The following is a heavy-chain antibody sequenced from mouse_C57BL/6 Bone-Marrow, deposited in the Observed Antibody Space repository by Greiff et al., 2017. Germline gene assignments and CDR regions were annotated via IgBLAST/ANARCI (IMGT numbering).Heavy chain of an antibody. V-gene: IGHV5-9*01. D-gene: IGHD1-1*01. CDR3: SRQVTTVLATKYFDV. CDR1: GFTFSSYT. CDR2: LSGGGGNT. Sequence: VQLKESGGGLVKPGGSLKLSCAASGFTFSSYTMSWVRQTPEKRLQWVAALSGGGGNTYYPDRVKGRFTISRDNDKNILYLQMSSLRSEDTALYYCSRQVTTVLATKYFDVWGTGTTVTVSS. J-gene: IGHJ1*03.